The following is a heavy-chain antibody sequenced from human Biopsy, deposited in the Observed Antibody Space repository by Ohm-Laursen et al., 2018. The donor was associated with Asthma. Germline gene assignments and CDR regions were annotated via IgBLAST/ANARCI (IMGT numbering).Heavy chain of an antibody. J-gene: IGHJ3*02. Sequence: SLRLSCSASGFAVSRDYMFWVRQAPGKGLEWVAVISYDGGNKFYGDSVKGRFTLSRDNSRNTLYLQMNSLRVEDTAIYYCARTHERWTSIQDDALDIWGQGTMVIVSS. D-gene: IGHD4-23*01. CDR3: ARTHERWTSIQDDALDI. CDR2: ISYDGGNK. V-gene: IGHV3-30*03. CDR1: GFAVSRDY.